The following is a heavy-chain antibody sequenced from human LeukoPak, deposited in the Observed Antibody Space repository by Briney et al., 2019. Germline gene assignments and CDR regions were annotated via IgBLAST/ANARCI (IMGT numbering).Heavy chain of an antibody. CDR2: INPTSGYT. J-gene: IGHJ6*02. D-gene: IGHD4-17*01. CDR3: ARNAYGAQTPSDV. CDR1: GFTFSDYY. V-gene: IGHV3-11*03. Sequence: GGSLRLSCAASGFTFSDYYMSWIRQAPGKGLEWLSYINPTSGYTPYADSVRGRFTISRDNAKNSLYLQMNSLSAEDTAVYYCARNAYGAQTPSDVWGHGTTVTVSS.